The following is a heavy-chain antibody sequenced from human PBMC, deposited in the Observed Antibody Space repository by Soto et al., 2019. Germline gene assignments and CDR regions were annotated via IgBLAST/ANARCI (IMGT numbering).Heavy chain of an antibody. J-gene: IGHJ6*04. CDR1: GGSISSSSYY. CDR2: IYYSGST. V-gene: IGHV4-39*01. Sequence: SETLSLTCTVSGGSISSSSYYWGWIRQPPGKGLEWIGSIYYSGSTYYNPSLKSRVTISVDTSKNQFSLKLSSVTAADTAVYYCARRPRMNRIAARLGGPMDVWGKGTTVTVSS. D-gene: IGHD6-6*01. CDR3: ARRPRMNRIAARLGGPMDV.